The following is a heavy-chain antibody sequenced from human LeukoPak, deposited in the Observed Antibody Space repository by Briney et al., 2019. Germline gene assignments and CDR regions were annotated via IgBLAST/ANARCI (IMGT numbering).Heavy chain of an antibody. J-gene: IGHJ3*02. D-gene: IGHD2-21*02. CDR3: ATSLAYCGGDCLPDAFDI. Sequence: ASVKVSCKASGYTFTGYYMHWVRQAPGQGLEWVGWINPNSGGTNYAQKFQGRVTMTRDTSISTAYMELGRLRSDDTAVYYCATSLAYCGGDCLPDAFDIWGQGTMVAVSS. V-gene: IGHV1-2*02. CDR2: INPNSGGT. CDR1: GYTFTGYY.